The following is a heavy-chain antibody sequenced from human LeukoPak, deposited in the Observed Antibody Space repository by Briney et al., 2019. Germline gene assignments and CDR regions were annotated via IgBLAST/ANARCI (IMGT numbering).Heavy chain of an antibody. D-gene: IGHD7-27*01. CDR2: IDPNSGGT. CDR1: GYTFTGYY. J-gene: IGHJ4*02. V-gene: IGHV1-2*02. Sequence: ASVKVCCKASGYTFTGYYMHWVREAPGQGLEWMGWIDPNSGGTNYAQKFQGRVTVTRDTSISTASMELSRLTSDDTAVYYCARGNLGTHFDYWGQGTLVTVSS. CDR3: ARGNLGTHFDY.